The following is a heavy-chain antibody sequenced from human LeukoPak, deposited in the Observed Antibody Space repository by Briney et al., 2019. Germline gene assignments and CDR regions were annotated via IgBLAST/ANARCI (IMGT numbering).Heavy chain of an antibody. D-gene: IGHD3-10*01. CDR3: AKVGSGSYYHLFYYYYYGMDV. V-gene: IGHV3-23*01. CDR1: GFTFSNNA. CDR2: ISGSGGST. J-gene: IGHJ6*02. Sequence: GGSLRLSCAASGFTFSNNAMSWVRQAPGKGLEWVSAISGSGGSTYYADSVEGRFTISRDNSKNTLYLQMNSLRAEDTAVYYCAKVGSGSYYHLFYYYYYGMDVWGQGTTVTVSS.